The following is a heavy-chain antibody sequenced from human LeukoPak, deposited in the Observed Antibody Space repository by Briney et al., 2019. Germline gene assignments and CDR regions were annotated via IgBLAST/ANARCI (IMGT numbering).Heavy chain of an antibody. V-gene: IGHV3-11*06. D-gene: IGHD2-2*02. CDR3: ARDIVVVPAAIYAFDI. CDR2: ISSSSSYT. CDR1: GFTFSDYY. J-gene: IGHJ3*02. Sequence: GGSLRLSCAAFGFTFSDYYMSWIRQAPGKGLEWVSYISSSSSYTNYADSVKGRFTISRDNAKNSLYLQMNSLRAEDTAVYYCARDIVVVPAAIYAFDIWGQGTMVTVSS.